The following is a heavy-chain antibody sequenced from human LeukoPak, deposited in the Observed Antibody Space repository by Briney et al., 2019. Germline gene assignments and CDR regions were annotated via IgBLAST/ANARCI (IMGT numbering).Heavy chain of an antibody. CDR2: ITSSGETT. J-gene: IGHJ4*02. CDR3: AGWQWFRYVLRY. CDR1: GFTFTDYY. D-gene: IGHD3-3*01. V-gene: IGHV3-11*01. Sequence: GGSLRLSCVGSGFTFTDYYMSWIRQAPGKGLEWVSYITSSGETTFYADSVKGRFTVSRDNAKNSLYLQMNSLRPEDTAVYYCAGWQWFRYVLRYWGQGTLVTVSP.